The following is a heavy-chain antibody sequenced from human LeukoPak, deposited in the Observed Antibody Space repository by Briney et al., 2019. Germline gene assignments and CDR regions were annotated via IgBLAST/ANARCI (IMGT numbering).Heavy chain of an antibody. CDR3: ARLGGVAATMGRRYFDY. V-gene: IGHV4-59*08. Sequence: SETLSLTCTVSGGSFSSSYWSWIRQPPGKGLEWIGYIYYSGSTNYNPSLKSRVTISVDTSKNQFSLKLSSVTAADTAVYYCARLGGVAATMGRRYFDYWGQGTLVTVSS. D-gene: IGHD2-15*01. J-gene: IGHJ4*02. CDR2: IYYSGST. CDR1: GGSFSSSY.